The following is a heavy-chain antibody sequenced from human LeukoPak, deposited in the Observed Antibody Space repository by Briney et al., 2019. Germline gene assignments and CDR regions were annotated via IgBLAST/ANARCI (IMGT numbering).Heavy chain of an antibody. CDR2: IYYSGST. CDR3: ARVESGVVVITFGAFDI. Sequence: MASETLSLTCTVSGGSISSSSYYWGWIRQPPGKGLEWIGSIYYSGSTYYNPSLKSRVTISVDTSKNQFSLKLSSVTAADTAVYYCARVESGVVVITFGAFDIWGQGTMVTVSS. V-gene: IGHV4-39*01. CDR1: GGSISSSSYY. D-gene: IGHD3-22*01. J-gene: IGHJ3*02.